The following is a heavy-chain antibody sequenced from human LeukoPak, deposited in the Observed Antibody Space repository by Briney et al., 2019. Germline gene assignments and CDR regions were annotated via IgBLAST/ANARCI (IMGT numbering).Heavy chain of an antibody. J-gene: IGHJ5*02. D-gene: IGHD2-15*01. CDR2: INHNGNVN. CDR1: GFTFSSYW. Sequence: GVLRLSCAASGFTFSSYWMNWARQAPGKGLEWVASINHNGNVNYYVDSVKGRFTISRDNSKNTLYLQMNSLRAEDTAVYYCARRYCSGGSCYSFRGDWFDPWGQGTLVTVSS. CDR3: ARRYCSGGSCYSFRGDWFDP. V-gene: IGHV3-7*01.